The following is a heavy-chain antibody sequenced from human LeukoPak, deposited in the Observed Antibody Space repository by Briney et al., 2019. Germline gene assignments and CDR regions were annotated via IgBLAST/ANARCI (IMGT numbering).Heavy chain of an antibody. J-gene: IGHJ4*02. V-gene: IGHV4-34*01. CDR1: GGYFSGYY. D-gene: IGHD3-3*02. CDR2: INHSGST. CDR3: ARGISVD. Sequence: KSSETLSLTCAVYGGYFSGYYWSWIRQPPGRGLEWIGEINHSGSTNYNPSLKSRVTISVDTSKNQFSLKLSSVTAADTAVYYCARGISVDWGQGTLVTVSS.